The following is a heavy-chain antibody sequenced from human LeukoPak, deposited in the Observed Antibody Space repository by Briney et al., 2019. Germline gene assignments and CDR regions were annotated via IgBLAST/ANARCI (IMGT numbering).Heavy chain of an antibody. D-gene: IGHD6-13*01. Sequence: SETLSLTCTVSDDSISSYYWSWIRQPPGKGLEWIGYIYYNAITNYDPSLKSRVTISVDTSKNQFSLKLSSVTAADTAMYYCARLHRDDSTWYTYYFDSWGQGTLVTVSS. V-gene: IGHV4-59*08. CDR1: DDSISSYY. J-gene: IGHJ4*02. CDR3: ARLHRDDSTWYTYYFDS. CDR2: IYYNAIT.